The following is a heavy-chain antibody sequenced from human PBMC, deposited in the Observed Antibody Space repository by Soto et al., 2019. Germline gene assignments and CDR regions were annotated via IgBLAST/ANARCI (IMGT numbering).Heavy chain of an antibody. D-gene: IGHD3-22*01. V-gene: IGHV3-30-3*01. CDR3: AREVFALYYYDSSGYGPFGY. Sequence: GGSLRLSCAASGFTFSSYAMHWVRQAPGKGLEWVAVISYDGSNKYYADSVKGRFTISRDNSKNTLYLQMNSLRAEDTAVYYCAREVFALYYYDSSGYGPFGYWGQGTLVTVSS. J-gene: IGHJ4*02. CDR2: ISYDGSNK. CDR1: GFTFSSYA.